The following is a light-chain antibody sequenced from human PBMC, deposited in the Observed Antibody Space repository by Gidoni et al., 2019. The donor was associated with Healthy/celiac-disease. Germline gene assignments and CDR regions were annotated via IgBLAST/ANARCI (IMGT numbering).Light chain of an antibody. CDR1: QSISSY. CDR2: AAS. J-gene: IGKJ2*01. CDR3: QQSYSTPPYT. Sequence: DIQITQSPSSLSASVGDRVTITCRASQSISSYLNWYHQKPGKAPKLLIYAASSLQSGVPSRFNGSGSGTDFTLTSSSLQPEDVATYYCQQSYSTPPYTFGQGTKLEIK. V-gene: IGKV1-39*01.